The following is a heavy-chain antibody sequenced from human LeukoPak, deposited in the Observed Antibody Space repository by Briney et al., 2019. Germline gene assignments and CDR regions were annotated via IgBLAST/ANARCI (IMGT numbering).Heavy chain of an antibody. V-gene: IGHV3-9*01. CDR3: AKDSGQNYDFWSGLDY. D-gene: IGHD3-3*01. Sequence: PGGSLRLSCAASGFTFDDYAMHWVRQAPGKGLEWVSGISWNSGSIGYADSVKGRFTISRDNAKNSLYLQMNSLGAEDTALYYCAKDSGQNYDFWSGLDYWGQGTLVTVSS. J-gene: IGHJ4*02. CDR2: ISWNSGSI. CDR1: GFTFDDYA.